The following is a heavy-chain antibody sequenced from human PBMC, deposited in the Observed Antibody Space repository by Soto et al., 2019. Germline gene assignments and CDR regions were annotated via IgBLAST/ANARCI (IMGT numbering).Heavy chain of an antibody. CDR3: ARDPYYYYMDV. Sequence: GGSLRLSCAASGFSLSSYAMHWVRQAPGKGLEWVSYISSGSTTIYYADSVKGRFTISRDNAKNSLYLQMNSLRAEDTAVYYCARDPYYYYMDVWGKGTTVTVSS. V-gene: IGHV3-48*01. J-gene: IGHJ6*03. CDR1: GFSLSSYA. CDR2: ISSGSTTI.